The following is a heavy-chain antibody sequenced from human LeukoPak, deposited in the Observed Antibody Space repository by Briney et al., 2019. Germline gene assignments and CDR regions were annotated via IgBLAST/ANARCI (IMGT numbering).Heavy chain of an antibody. Sequence: QTGGSLRLSCAASGFTFSSYEMNWVRQAPGKGLEWVSYISSSGSTIYYADSVKGRFTISRDNAKNSLYLQMNSLRAEDTAVYYCARDPPDWLTIFGVVSYYYYGMDVWGQGTTVTVSS. CDR3: ARDPPDWLTIFGVVSYYYYGMDV. J-gene: IGHJ6*02. CDR1: GFTFSSYE. CDR2: ISSSGSTI. V-gene: IGHV3-48*03. D-gene: IGHD3-3*01.